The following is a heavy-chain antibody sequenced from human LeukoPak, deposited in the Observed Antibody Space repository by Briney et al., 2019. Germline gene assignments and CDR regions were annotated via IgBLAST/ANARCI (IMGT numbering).Heavy chain of an antibody. CDR3: TRDPRHMVRGDVGWFDP. CDR2: IRSKAYGGTT. CDR1: GFTFGDYA. D-gene: IGHD3-10*01. V-gene: IGHV3-49*04. J-gene: IGHJ5*02. Sequence: GGSLRLSCTASGFTFGDYAMTWVRQAPGKGLEWVGSIRSKAYGGTTEYAASVKGRFTISRDDSKSIAYLQMNSLKTEDTAVYYCTRDPRHMVRGDVGWFDPWGQGTLATVSS.